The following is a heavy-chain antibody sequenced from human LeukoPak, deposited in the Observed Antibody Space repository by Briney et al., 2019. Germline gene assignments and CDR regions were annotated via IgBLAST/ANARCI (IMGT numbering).Heavy chain of an antibody. V-gene: IGHV4-61*02. J-gene: IGHJ6*03. D-gene: IGHD2-21*02. CDR3: ARGVVTDDYYMDV. CDR1: GGSITSGRYY. CDR2: LYTNDNT. Sequence: SQTLSLTCSVSGGSITSGRYYWPWIRQPAGKGLEWIGRLYTNDNTNYDPSLESRVYISVDTSKSQFYLQLTSVTAADTAVYFCARGVVTDDYYMDVWGKGITVIVSS.